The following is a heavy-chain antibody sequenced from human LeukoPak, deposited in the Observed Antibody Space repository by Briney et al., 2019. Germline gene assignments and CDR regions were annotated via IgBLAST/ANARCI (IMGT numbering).Heavy chain of an antibody. CDR2: IYYTGST. D-gene: IGHD2-2*01. V-gene: IGHV4-59*01. CDR1: GGSINSYY. Sequence: SETLSLTCTVSGGSINSYYWSWIRQPPGKGLDWIGYIYYTGSTKYNPSLNSRVTISVDTSKNQFSLELRSVTAADTAAYYCTRVVVHGHSDYWGQGTLVTVSS. J-gene: IGHJ4*02. CDR3: TRVVVHGHSDY.